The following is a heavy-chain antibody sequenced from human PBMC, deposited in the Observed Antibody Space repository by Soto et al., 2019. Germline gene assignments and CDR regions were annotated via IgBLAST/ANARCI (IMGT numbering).Heavy chain of an antibody. CDR1: GFTFSDYY. J-gene: IGHJ6*03. D-gene: IGHD3-10*01. Sequence: QVQLVESGGGWVKPGGPLRLSFAASGFTFSDYYMSWIRQAPGKGLEWVSYISSSGSTIYYADSVKGRFTISRDNAKNSLYLQMNSLRAEDTAVYYCARTMVRGVMTLQHYYYMDVWGKGTTVTVSS. V-gene: IGHV3-11*01. CDR2: ISSSGSTI. CDR3: ARTMVRGVMTLQHYYYMDV.